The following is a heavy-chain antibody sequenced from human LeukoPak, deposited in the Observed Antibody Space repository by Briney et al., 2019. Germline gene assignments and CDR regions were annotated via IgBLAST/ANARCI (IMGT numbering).Heavy chain of an antibody. CDR3: SKQRSEVVVAATNY. CDR1: GFTFSSYA. J-gene: IGHJ4*02. D-gene: IGHD2-15*01. Sequence: GGSLRLSCAASGFTFSSYAMTWVRQPPGKGLEWVSSISGGGDTTYYADSVRGRFTISRDNSKNTLSVQMNNLRAEDTAVYYCSKQRSEVVVAATNYWGQGTLVTVSS. V-gene: IGHV3-23*01. CDR2: ISGGGDTT.